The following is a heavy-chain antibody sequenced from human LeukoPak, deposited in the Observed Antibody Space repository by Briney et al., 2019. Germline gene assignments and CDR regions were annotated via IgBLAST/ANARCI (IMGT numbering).Heavy chain of an antibody. Sequence: SETLSLTCAVSGGSISSGGYSWSWIRQPPGKGLEWIGRIYTSGSTDYNPSLESRVTMSLDTSRNQLSLKLSTVTAADTAVYYCARKDGDFWGQGTLVTVSS. CDR2: IYTSGST. CDR1: GGSISSGGYS. CDR3: ARKDGDF. J-gene: IGHJ4*02. V-gene: IGHV4-30-4*07.